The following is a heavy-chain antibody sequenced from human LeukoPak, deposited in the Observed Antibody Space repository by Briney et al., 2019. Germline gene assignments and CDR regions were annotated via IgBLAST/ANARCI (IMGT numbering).Heavy chain of an antibody. V-gene: IGHV3-66*02. Sequence: GGSLRLSCAASGFTVSSNDMNWVRQAPGKGLEWVSLIYSGGGTYYADSVKGRFTISRDNSKDTLYLQMNSLRPEDTAVYYCAREWGAAADYWGQGTLVTVSS. J-gene: IGHJ4*02. CDR1: GFTVSSND. CDR2: IYSGGGT. D-gene: IGHD6-13*01. CDR3: AREWGAAADY.